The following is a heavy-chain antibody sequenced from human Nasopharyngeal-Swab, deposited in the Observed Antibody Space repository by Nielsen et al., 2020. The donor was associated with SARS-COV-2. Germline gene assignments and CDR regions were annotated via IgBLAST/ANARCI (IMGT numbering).Heavy chain of an antibody. CDR2: TYYRSKWYN. V-gene: IGHV6-1*01. Sequence: WIRQSPSRGLEWLGRTYYRSKWYNDYAVSVKSRITINPDTSKNQFSLQLNSVTPEDTAVYYCAREISSWSYYYYYYMDVWGKGTTVTVSS. CDR3: AREISSWSYYYYYYMDV. D-gene: IGHD6-13*01. J-gene: IGHJ6*03.